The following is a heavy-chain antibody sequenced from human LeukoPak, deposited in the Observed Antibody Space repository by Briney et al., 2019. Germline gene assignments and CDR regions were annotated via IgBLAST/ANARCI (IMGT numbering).Heavy chain of an antibody. D-gene: IGHD5-12*01. J-gene: IGHJ3*02. CDR3: ARDQDSGYGDAFDI. CDR1: GFTFSDYY. CDR2: ISSSGSTI. Sequence: GGSLRLSCAASGFTFSDYYMSWIRQAPGKGLEWVSYISSSGSTIYYADSVKGRFTISRDKSKNTLYLQMNSLRAEDTAVYYCARDQDSGYGDAFDIWGQGTMVTVSS. V-gene: IGHV3-11*04.